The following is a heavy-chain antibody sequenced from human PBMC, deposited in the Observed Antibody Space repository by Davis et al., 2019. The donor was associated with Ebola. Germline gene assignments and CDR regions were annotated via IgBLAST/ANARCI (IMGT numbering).Heavy chain of an antibody. CDR2: VSGSGDST. Sequence: GESLKISCAASGFTFAIYAMSWVRQAPGKGLEWVSSVSGSGDSTYYADSVMGRFTISRDYSKNALYLQMNSLRAEDTAVYYCAKDSGRGYSYTYCDFWGPGTLVTVSS. J-gene: IGHJ4*02. V-gene: IGHV3-23*01. CDR3: AKDSGRGYSYTYCDF. CDR1: GFTFAIYA. D-gene: IGHD5-18*01.